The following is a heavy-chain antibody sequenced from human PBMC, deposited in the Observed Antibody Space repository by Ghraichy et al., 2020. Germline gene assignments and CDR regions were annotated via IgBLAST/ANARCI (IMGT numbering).Heavy chain of an antibody. CDR1: GFTFGDYA. CDR2: IRSKAYGGTT. D-gene: IGHD3-22*01. Sequence: SLRLSCTASGFTFGDYAMSWFRQAPGKGLEWVGFIRSKAYGGTTEYAASVKGRFTISRDDSKSIAYLQMNSLKTEDTAVYYCTRGGITMIVVVIRGDYYYGMDVWGQGTTVTVSS. V-gene: IGHV3-49*03. J-gene: IGHJ6*02. CDR3: TRGGITMIVVVIRGDYYYGMDV.